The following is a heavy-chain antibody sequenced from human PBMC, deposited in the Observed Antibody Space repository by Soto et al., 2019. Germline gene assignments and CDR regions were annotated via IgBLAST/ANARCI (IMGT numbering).Heavy chain of an antibody. CDR1: GGSFSGYY. Sequence: QVQLQQWGAGLLKPSETLSLTCAVYGGSFSGYYWSWIRQPPGKGLEWIGEIDHSGSTNYNPSLKRRVTISTDTSKNQVSLMLSSVTAADTAVYYCAREVKNYNFLAAYLTYSFYYLDVWVKGTTVTVSS. J-gene: IGHJ6*03. CDR2: IDHSGST. D-gene: IGHD3-9*01. CDR3: AREVKNYNFLAAYLTYSFYYLDV. V-gene: IGHV4-34*01.